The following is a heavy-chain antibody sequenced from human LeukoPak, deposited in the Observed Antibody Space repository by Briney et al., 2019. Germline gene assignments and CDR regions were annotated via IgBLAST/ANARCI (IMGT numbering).Heavy chain of an antibody. J-gene: IGHJ4*02. Sequence: GGSLRLSCAASGFTFNNYAMSWVRQAPGKGLEWVANIKQDGSEKYYVDSVKGRFTISRDNAKNSLYLQMNSLRAEDTAVYYCAYGLRIAARFDYWGQGTLVTVSS. CDR3: AYGLRIAARFDY. V-gene: IGHV3-7*01. CDR1: GFTFNNYA. D-gene: IGHD6-6*01. CDR2: IKQDGSEK.